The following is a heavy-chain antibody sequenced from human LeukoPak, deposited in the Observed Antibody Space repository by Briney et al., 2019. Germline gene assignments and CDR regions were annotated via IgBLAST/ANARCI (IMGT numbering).Heavy chain of an antibody. D-gene: IGHD3-10*01. CDR2: ISSSGSTI. CDR1: GFTFSDYY. Sequence: GGSLRLSXAASGFTFSDYYMSWIRQAPGKGLEWVSYISSSGSTIYYADSVKGRFTISRDNAKNSLYLQMNCLRAEDTAVYYCARDRGGIVARGNFDYWGQGTLVTVSS. J-gene: IGHJ4*02. CDR3: ARDRGGIVARGNFDY. V-gene: IGHV3-11*04.